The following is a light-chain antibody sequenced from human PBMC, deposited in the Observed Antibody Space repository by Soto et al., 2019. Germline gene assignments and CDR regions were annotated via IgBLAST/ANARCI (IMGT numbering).Light chain of an antibody. J-gene: IGKJ4*01. V-gene: IGKV3D-20*02. CDR2: GTS. Sequence: EIVSTQSPGTLSLSPGDRATLSCSASQSVSSRYLAWYQQKPGQAPRLLIYGTSNRATGIPDRFSGSGSGTDFTLTISSLEPEDFAVYYCQQRSNWPPLTFGGGTKVDIK. CDR3: QQRSNWPPLT. CDR1: QSVSSRY.